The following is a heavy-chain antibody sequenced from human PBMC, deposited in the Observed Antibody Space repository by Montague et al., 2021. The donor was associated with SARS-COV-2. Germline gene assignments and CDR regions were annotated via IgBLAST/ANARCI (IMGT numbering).Heavy chain of an antibody. J-gene: IGHJ6*02. D-gene: IGHD2-2*01. CDR2: IYYSGST. Sequence: SETLSLTCTVSGGSISSSSYYWGWIRQPPGKGLEWIGSIYYSGSTYYNPSLKSRVTISVDTSKNQFSLKLSSVTAADTAVYYCARDKADYIVAGTAFPLPFGMGVWGQGTTVTVSS. V-gene: IGHV4-39*07. CDR3: ARDKADYIVAGTAFPLPFGMGV. CDR1: GGSISSSSYY.